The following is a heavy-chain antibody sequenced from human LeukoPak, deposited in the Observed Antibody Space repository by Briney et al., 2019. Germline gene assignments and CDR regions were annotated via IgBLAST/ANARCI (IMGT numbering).Heavy chain of an antibody. V-gene: IGHV1-69*13. J-gene: IGHJ5*02. CDR2: IIPIFVTA. CDR3: ARGRLLYCTNGVCYDTANNWFDP. Sequence: SVKVSCKASGGTFSSYAISWVRQAPGQGLEWMGGIIPIFVTANYAQKFQGRVTITADESTSTAYMELSSLRSEDTAVYYCARGRLLYCTNGVCYDTANNWFDPWGQGTLVTVSS. D-gene: IGHD2-8*01. CDR1: GGTFSSYA.